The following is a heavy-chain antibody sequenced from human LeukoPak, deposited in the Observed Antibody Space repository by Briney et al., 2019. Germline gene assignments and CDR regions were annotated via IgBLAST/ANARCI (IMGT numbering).Heavy chain of an antibody. V-gene: IGHV4-31*03. CDR3: AREGGYCSSTSCYGTFDY. Sequence: SETLSLTCTVSGGSISSGGYYWSWIRQHPVKGLEWIGYIYYSGSTYYNPSLKSRVTISVDTSKNQFSLKLSSVTAADTAVYYCAREGGYCSSTSCYGTFDYWGQGTLVTVSS. CDR2: IYYSGST. CDR1: GGSISSGGYY. J-gene: IGHJ4*02. D-gene: IGHD2-2*01.